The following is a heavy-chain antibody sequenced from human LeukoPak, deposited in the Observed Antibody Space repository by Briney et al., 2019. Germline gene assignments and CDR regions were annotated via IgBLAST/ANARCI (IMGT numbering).Heavy chain of an antibody. J-gene: IGHJ3*02. CDR2: INPNSGGT. D-gene: IGHD3-10*01. CDR1: GYTFTGYY. Sequence: ASVKVSCKASGYTFTGYYMHWVRQAPGQGLEWMGWINPNSGGTNYAQKFQGRVTMTRDTSISTAYMELSRLRSDDTAVYYCARLLNAPYHYGSGDDAFDIWGQGTMVTVSS. V-gene: IGHV1-2*02. CDR3: ARLLNAPYHYGSGDDAFDI.